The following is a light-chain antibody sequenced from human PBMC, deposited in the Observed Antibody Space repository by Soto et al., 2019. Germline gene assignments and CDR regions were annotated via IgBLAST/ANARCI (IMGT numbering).Light chain of an antibody. CDR2: GAS. CDR3: QQYGSSPGT. CDR1: QSVSSSY. Sequence: EIVLTQSPGTLSLSPGERATXXXXXSQSVSSSYLAWYXXKPGQXXRXXIYGASSRATGTPDRFSGSGSGTDLTITISRLEPEDFEVYYCQQYGSSPGTFGQGTKVDI. J-gene: IGKJ1*01. V-gene: IGKV3-20*01.